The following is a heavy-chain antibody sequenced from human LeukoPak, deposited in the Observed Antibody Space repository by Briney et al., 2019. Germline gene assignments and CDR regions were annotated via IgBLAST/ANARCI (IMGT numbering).Heavy chain of an antibody. D-gene: IGHD3-3*01. CDR2: ISSSSSYI. CDR3: AREENDFWSGYYSTFFDY. V-gene: IGHV3-21*01. CDR1: GFTFSTYS. J-gene: IGHJ4*02. Sequence: PGGSLRLSCAASGFTFSTYSMNWVRQAPGKGLEWVSSISSSSSYIYYADSVKGRFTISRDNAKNSLYLQMNSLRAEDTAVYYCAREENDFWSGYYSTFFDYWGQGTLVTVSS.